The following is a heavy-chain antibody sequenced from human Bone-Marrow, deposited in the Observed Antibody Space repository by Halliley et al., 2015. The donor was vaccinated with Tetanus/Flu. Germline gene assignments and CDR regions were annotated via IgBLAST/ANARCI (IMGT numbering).Heavy chain of an antibody. CDR1: GDNFNNYY. CDR2: INPSGGLT. J-gene: IGHJ3*02. CDR3: ARDGSGKVLLWSRHDAFEI. Sequence: QLVQSGAEVKMPGASVNVSCKASGDNFNNYYIHWVRQAPGQGLEWLGLINPSGGLTNYPQKFQGRVTMTRDTSTSTVYMELTSLRSEDTAAYYCARDGSGKVLLWSRHDAFEIWGQGTMVTVSS. V-gene: IGHV1-46*02. D-gene: IGHD2-15*01.